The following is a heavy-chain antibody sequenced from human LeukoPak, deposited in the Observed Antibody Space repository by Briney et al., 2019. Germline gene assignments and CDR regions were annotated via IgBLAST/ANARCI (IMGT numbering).Heavy chain of an antibody. CDR1: GYTFTGYY. D-gene: IGHD4-23*01. Sequence: ASVKVSCKASGYTFTGYYIHWVRQAPGQGLEWMGWINSNSGGTNYAQKFQDRVTMTRDTSISAVYMELSRLRSDDTAVYYCARDLATVLTPYFDFWGQGTLVTVSS. J-gene: IGHJ4*02. CDR3: ARDLATVLTPYFDF. V-gene: IGHV1-2*02. CDR2: INSNSGGT.